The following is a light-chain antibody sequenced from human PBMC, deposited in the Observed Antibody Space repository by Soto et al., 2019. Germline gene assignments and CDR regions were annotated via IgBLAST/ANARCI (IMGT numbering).Light chain of an antibody. J-gene: IGKJ2*01. CDR2: GTS. CDR1: QRISSY. Sequence: DIQMTQSPSSLSASVGDRVTITCRASQRISSYLNWYQQKPGKAPKVLIYGTSNLQSGVPSRFSGRGTGTDFTLTISSLQPEEFATYYCQQSYSISDAFGQGTKVDIK. CDR3: QQSYSISDA. V-gene: IGKV1-39*01.